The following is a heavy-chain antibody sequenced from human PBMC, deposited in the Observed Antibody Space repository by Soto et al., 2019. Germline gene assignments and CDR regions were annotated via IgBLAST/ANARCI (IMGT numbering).Heavy chain of an antibody. CDR1: GFTVGDYA. J-gene: IGHJ6*02. D-gene: IGHD2-15*01. CDR2: IRSKAYGGTT. V-gene: IGHV3-49*04. Sequence: GGSLRLSCTASGFTVGDYAMSWVRQAPGKGLEWVGFIRSKAYGGTTEYAASVKGRFTISRDDSKSIAYLQMNSLKTEDTAVYYCTRAPPGYCSGGSCLPRGGHYYGMDVWGQGTTVTVSS. CDR3: TRAPPGYCSGGSCLPRGGHYYGMDV.